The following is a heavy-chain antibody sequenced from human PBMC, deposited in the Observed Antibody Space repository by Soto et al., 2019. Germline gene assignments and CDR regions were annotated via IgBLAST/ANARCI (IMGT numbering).Heavy chain of an antibody. CDR3: ATLPPWDFWGRVFDY. Sequence: SETLSLTCTVSGGSISHYYWSWIRQPPGKGPEWIGYVYHSGATNYNPSLESRVTMSLDTSKNQFSLKLSSVTAADTAVYYCATLPPWDFWGRVFDYWSRGTLVTGSS. CDR1: GGSISHYY. V-gene: IGHV4-59*01. D-gene: IGHD3-16*01. CDR2: VYHSGAT. J-gene: IGHJ4*02.